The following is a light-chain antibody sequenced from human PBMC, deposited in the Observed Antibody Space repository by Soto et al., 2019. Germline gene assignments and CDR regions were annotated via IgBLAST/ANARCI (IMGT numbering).Light chain of an antibody. J-gene: IGLJ1*01. V-gene: IGLV2-8*01. Sequence: QSALTQPPSASGSPGQSVTISCTGTSSDVGGYNYVSWYQQHPGKAPKLMIYEVSKRPSGVPDRFSGSKSGNTASLTVSGLQAEDEADYYCQSYDNSLSRSVFGTGTKLTVL. CDR2: EVS. CDR3: QSYDNSLSRSV. CDR1: SSDVGGYNY.